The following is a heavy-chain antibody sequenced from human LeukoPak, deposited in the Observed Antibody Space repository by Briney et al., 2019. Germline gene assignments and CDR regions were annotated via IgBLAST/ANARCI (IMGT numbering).Heavy chain of an antibody. Sequence: PSGTLSLTCAVSGGPLTSYYWSWIRQPPGKGLEWIGYIFYSGSTNYNPSLKSRVTISVDTSKNQFSLQLSSVTAADTAVYYCARTTFYYGSGSYYYFDYWGQGTLVTVSS. V-gene: IGHV4-59*01. J-gene: IGHJ4*02. D-gene: IGHD3-10*01. CDR1: GGPLTSYY. CDR2: IFYSGST. CDR3: ARTTFYYGSGSYYYFDY.